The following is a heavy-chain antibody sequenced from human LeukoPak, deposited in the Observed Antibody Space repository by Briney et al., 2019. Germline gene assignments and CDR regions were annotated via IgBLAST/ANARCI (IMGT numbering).Heavy chain of an antibody. V-gene: IGHV3-7*01. J-gene: IGHJ4*02. Sequence: GGSLRLSCAASGFTFSSYEMNWVRRAPGKGLEWVANIKQDGSEKYYVDSVKGRFTISRDNAKNSLYLQMNSLRAEDTAVYYCATSFSTPANYWGQGTLVTVSS. CDR1: GFTFSSYE. D-gene: IGHD2-2*01. CDR2: IKQDGSEK. CDR3: ATSFSTPANY.